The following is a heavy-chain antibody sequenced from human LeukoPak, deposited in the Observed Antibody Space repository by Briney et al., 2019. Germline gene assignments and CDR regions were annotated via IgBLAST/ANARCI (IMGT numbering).Heavy chain of an antibody. J-gene: IGHJ4*02. Sequence: GGSLRLSCAASGFTFSSYWMHWVRQAPGKGLVWVSRINSDGSTINYADSVKGRFTISRDNAKNTRYLQMDSLRAEDTAVYYCTREIVVVATASLGYWGLGTLVTVSS. CDR2: INSDGSTI. CDR1: GFTFSSYW. D-gene: IGHD2-2*01. V-gene: IGHV3-74*01. CDR3: TREIVVVATASLGY.